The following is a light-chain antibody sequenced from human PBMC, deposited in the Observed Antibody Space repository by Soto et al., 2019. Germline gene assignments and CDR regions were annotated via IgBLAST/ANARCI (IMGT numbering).Light chain of an antibody. J-gene: IGKJ2*01. CDR2: DAS. CDR3: QQSDSTPYT. V-gene: IGKV1-39*01. CDR1: QTIITY. Sequence: DIQMTQSPSSLSASVGDRVTITCRASQTIITYLNWYQQKPGKAPKLLIYDASSLLSGVPSRFSGSGSGTDFTLTITSLQPEDFSTYYCQQSDSTPYTFGQGTKVEIK.